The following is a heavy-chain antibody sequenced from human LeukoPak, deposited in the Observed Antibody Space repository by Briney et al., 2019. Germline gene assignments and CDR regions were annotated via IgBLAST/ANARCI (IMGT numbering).Heavy chain of an antibody. D-gene: IGHD3-9*01. CDR2: ISSSSSYI. CDR3: ARDPPYYDILTGYPRYGMDV. CDR1: GFTFSSYS. Sequence: GGSLRLSCAASGFTFSSYSMNWVRQAPGKGLEWGSSISSSSSYIYYADSVKGRFTISRDNAKNSLYLQMNSLRAEDTAVYYCARDPPYYDILTGYPRYGMDVWGKGTTVTVSS. J-gene: IGHJ6*04. V-gene: IGHV3-21*01.